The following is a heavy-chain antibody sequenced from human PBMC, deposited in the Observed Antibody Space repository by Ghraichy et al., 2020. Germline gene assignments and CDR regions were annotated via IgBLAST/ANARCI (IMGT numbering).Heavy chain of an antibody. CDR1: GGTFSSYA. CDR2: IIPIFGTA. V-gene: IGHV1-69*13. J-gene: IGHJ6*02. D-gene: IGHD4-17*01. Sequence: SVKVSCKASGGTFSSYAISWVRQAPGQGLEWMGGIIPIFGTANYAQKFQGRVTITADESTSTAYMELSSLRSEDTAVYYCARKPHGATVTTHYYYYYGMDVWGQGTTVTVSS. CDR3: ARKPHGATVTTHYYYYYGMDV.